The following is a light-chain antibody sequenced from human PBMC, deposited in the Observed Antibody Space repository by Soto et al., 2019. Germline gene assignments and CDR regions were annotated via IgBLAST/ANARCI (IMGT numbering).Light chain of an antibody. CDR1: QSVSSSY. CDR2: GAS. V-gene: IGKV3-20*01. CDR3: QEYGSSPGT. Sequence: EIVLTQSPGTLSLSPGERATLSCRASQSVSSSYLAWYQQKPGQAPRLLIYGASSRATGIPDRFSGSGSGTDFTLNISSLEPEDFAVYYCQEYGSSPGTFGQGTKVEI. J-gene: IGKJ1*01.